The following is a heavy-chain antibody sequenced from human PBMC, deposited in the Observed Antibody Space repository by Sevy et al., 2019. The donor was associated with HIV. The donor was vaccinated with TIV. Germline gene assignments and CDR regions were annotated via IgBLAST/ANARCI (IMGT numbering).Heavy chain of an antibody. CDR2: IYYNGHI. D-gene: IGHD1-26*01. Sequence: SETLSLTCTVSGGSITSLYWNWIRQPPGKGLEWIANIYYNGHINYNPSLKSRVTLSLDTSKDQFSLRLSSVTAADTAMYYCAGENAWGRGYSWGQGTLVTISS. J-gene: IGHJ4*02. CDR3: AGENAWGRGYS. V-gene: IGHV4-59*08. CDR1: GGSITSLY.